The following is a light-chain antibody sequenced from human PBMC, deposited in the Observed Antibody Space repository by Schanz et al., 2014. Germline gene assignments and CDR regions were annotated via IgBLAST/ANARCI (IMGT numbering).Light chain of an antibody. Sequence: PGERATLSCRASQSVRSSYFVWYQQKPGQAPRLLIYGASSRATGIPDRFSGSGSGTDFTLTISRLEPEDFAVYYCQQYGDSPLTFGGGTKVEIK. J-gene: IGKJ4*01. V-gene: IGKV3-20*01. CDR2: GAS. CDR1: QSVRSSY. CDR3: QQYGDSPLT.